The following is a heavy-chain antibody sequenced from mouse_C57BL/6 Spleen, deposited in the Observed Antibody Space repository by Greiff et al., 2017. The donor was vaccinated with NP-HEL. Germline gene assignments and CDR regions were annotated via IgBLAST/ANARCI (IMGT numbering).Heavy chain of an antibody. CDR1: GYTFTSYW. D-gene: IGHD2-4*01. J-gene: IGHJ1*03. V-gene: IGHV1-72*01. CDR2: IDPNSGGT. CDR3: ARYDMITHWYFDV. Sequence: VQLQQPGAELVKPGASVKLSCKASGYTFTSYWMHWVKQRPGRGLEWIGRIDPNSGGTKYSEKFKRKATLTVDKPSSTAYMQLSSLTSEDSAVYYCARYDMITHWYFDVWGTGTTVTVSS.